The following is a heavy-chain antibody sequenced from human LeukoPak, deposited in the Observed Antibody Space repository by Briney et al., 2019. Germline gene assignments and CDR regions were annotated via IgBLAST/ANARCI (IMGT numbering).Heavy chain of an antibody. CDR3: AKRDTSGWENWFDP. CDR1: SFTFSGFA. D-gene: IGHD6-19*01. J-gene: IGHJ5*02. Sequence: GGSLRLSCAISSFTFSGFAINWVRQAPGKGLEWVSTISDNTYYADSVKGRFTISRDNSKNTLYLQMSSLRAEDTALHFCAKRDTSGWENWFDPWGQGTPVTVSS. V-gene: IGHV3-23*01. CDR2: ISDNT.